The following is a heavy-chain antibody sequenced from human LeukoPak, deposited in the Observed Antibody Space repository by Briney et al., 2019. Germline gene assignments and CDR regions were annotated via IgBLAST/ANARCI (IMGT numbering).Heavy chain of an antibody. CDR3: AKASELGDYPNYYYYGMDV. V-gene: IGHV3-23*01. D-gene: IGHD1-14*01. Sequence: GGSLRLFCAASGFTFSRFAINWVRQAPGKGLEWVSGISYNGGSRFYADSVKGRFTISRDNSKNTVFLQMNGLRGDDTAVYYCAKASELGDYPNYYYYGMDVWGQGTTVTVSS. J-gene: IGHJ6*02. CDR1: GFTFSRFA. CDR2: ISYNGGSR.